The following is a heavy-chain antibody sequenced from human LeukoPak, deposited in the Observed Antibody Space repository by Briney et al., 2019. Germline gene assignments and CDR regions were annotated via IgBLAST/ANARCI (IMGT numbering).Heavy chain of an antibody. D-gene: IGHD5-12*01. V-gene: IGHV3-30*02. CDR3: AKWSDSGYEKFYYMDV. CDR1: GFTFSSYG. J-gene: IGHJ6*03. CDR2: IRYDGSNK. Sequence: PGGSLRLSCAASGFTFSSYGMHWVRQAPGKGLEWVAFIRYDGSNKYYADSVKGRFTISRDNSKNTLYLQMNSLRAEDTAVYYCAKWSDSGYEKFYYMDVWGKGTTVTVSS.